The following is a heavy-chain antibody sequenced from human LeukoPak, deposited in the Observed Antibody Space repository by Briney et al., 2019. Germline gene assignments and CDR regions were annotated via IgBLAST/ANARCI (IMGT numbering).Heavy chain of an antibody. CDR2: MNGEGTTI. V-gene: IGHV3-74*01. J-gene: IGHJ6*02. Sequence: GGSLRLSCATSGLTFRTTWMHWVRQAPGRGLMWVSRMNGEGTTIDYADSVKGRFTISRDNSKNTLYLQMNSLRAEDTAVYYCASPYCSGGSCYSYYYYYGMDVWGQGTTVTVSS. CDR1: GLTFRTTW. D-gene: IGHD2-15*01. CDR3: ASPYCSGGSCYSYYYYYGMDV.